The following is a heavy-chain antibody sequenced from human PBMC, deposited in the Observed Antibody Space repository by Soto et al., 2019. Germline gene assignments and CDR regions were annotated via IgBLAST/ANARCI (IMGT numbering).Heavy chain of an antibody. CDR2: INHSGST. D-gene: IGHD3-9*01. Sequence: SETLSLTCAVYGGSFSGYYWSWIRQPPGKGLEWIGEINHSGSTNYNPSLKSRITISVDTSKNQFSLRLNSVTAADSAVYFCARLEGLATISYYFDFWGQGAQVTVSS. V-gene: IGHV4-34*01. CDR3: ARLEGLATISYYFDF. CDR1: GGSFSGYY. J-gene: IGHJ4*02.